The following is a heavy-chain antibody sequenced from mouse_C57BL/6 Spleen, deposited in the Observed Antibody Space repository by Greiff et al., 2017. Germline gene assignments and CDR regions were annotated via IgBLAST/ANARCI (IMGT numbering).Heavy chain of an antibody. V-gene: IGHV2-6*03. CDR1: GFSLTSYG. D-gene: IGHD1-1*01. CDR3: ASSYGSSYYYYAMDY. Sequence: VQRVESGPGLVAPSQSLSITCTVSGFSLTSYGVHWVRQPPGKGLEWLVVIWSDGSTTYNSALKSRLSISKDNSKSQVFLKMNSLQTDDTAMYYCASSYGSSYYYYAMDYWGQGTSVTVSS. CDR2: IWSDGST. J-gene: IGHJ4*01.